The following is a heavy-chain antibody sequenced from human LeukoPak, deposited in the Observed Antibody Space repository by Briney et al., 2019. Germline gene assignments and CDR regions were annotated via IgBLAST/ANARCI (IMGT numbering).Heavy chain of an antibody. CDR3: ARIAVGWFDP. Sequence: PSETLSLTCTVSGGSISSSSYYWGWIRQPPGKGLEWIGYIYYSGSTNYNPSLKSRVTMSVDTSKNQFSLKLSSVTALDTAVYYCARIAVGWFDPWGQGTLVTVSS. J-gene: IGHJ5*02. V-gene: IGHV4-39*07. CDR1: GGSISSSSYY. D-gene: IGHD6-19*01. CDR2: IYYSGST.